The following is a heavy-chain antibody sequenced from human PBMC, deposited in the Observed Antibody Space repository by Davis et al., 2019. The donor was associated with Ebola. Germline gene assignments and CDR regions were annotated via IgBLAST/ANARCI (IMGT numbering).Heavy chain of an antibody. CDR2: IIPIFGTA. V-gene: IGHV1-69*13. J-gene: IGHJ6*02. D-gene: IGHD6-13*01. Sequence: SVKVSCKASGGTFSSYAISWVRQAPGQGLEWMGGIIPIFGTANYAQKFQGRVTLTADESTSTAYMELSSLRSEDTAVYYCARERIAAAGIGLYYYGMDVWGQGTTVTVSS. CDR1: GGTFSSYA. CDR3: ARERIAAAGIGLYYYGMDV.